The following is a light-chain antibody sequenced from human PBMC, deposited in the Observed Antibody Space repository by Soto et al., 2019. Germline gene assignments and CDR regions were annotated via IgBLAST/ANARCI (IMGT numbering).Light chain of an antibody. Sequence: EIVMTQSPATLSVSPGERATLSCRASQSVSSNLAWYQQKPGQAPRLLIYGASTRATGIPARFSGSGSGTEFTLTISSLQSEDFAVYYCQQYNNWPPEGTFGQGNKVEIK. CDR2: GAS. J-gene: IGKJ1*01. CDR3: QQYNNWPPEGT. V-gene: IGKV3-15*01. CDR1: QSVSSN.